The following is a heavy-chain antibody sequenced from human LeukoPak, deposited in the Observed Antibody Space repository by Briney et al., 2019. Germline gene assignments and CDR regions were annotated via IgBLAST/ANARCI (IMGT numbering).Heavy chain of an antibody. J-gene: IGHJ6*02. D-gene: IGHD2/OR15-2a*01. CDR3: ASCGTTAGIYDYDGMDV. CDR2: INPNSGGT. V-gene: IGHV1-2*02. Sequence: ASVKVSCKASGYTFNDYYIHWVRQAPGQGLEWMGWINPNSGGTHYAQTFQGRVTMTRNTSISTAYMELSRLTSDDTAVYYCASCGTTAGIYDYDGMDVWGQGTTVIVSS. CDR1: GYTFNDYY.